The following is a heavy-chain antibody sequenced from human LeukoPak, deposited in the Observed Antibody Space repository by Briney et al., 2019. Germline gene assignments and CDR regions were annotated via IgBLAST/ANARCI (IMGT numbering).Heavy chain of an antibody. Sequence: PSQTLSLTCAVSGGSISSGGYSWSWIRQPPGKGLEWIGYIYHSGSTYYNPSLKSRVTISVDRSKNQFSLKLSSVTAADTAVYYCARASLLDWGSGNYIPNYFDYWGQGTLVTVSS. D-gene: IGHD3-10*01. J-gene: IGHJ4*02. CDR2: IYHSGST. V-gene: IGHV4-30-2*01. CDR3: ARASLLDWGSGNYIPNYFDY. CDR1: GGSISSGGYS.